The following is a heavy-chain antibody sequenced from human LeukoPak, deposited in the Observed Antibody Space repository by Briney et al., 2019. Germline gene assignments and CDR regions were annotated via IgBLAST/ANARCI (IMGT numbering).Heavy chain of an antibody. V-gene: IGHV1-2*02. J-gene: IGHJ4*02. CDR2: INPNSGGT. Sequence: ASVKLSCKASGYTFSGYFVHWVRQAPGQGLEWMGWINPNSGGTNYAQKFQGRVTMTRDTSISTAYMELSRLRSDDTAVYYCARSYDSSGYSDYWGQGTLVTVSS. CDR3: ARSYDSSGYSDY. CDR1: GYTFSGYF. D-gene: IGHD3-22*01.